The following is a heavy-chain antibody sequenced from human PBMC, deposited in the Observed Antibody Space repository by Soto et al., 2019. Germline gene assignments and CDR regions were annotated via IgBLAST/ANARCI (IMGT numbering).Heavy chain of an antibody. CDR1: GFTFSSYG. Sequence: GGSLRLSCAASGFTFSSYGMHWVRQAPGKGLEWVAVISYDGSNKYYADSVKGRFTISRDNSKNTLYLQMNSLRAEDTAVYYCASLGYDSSEGYYYYGMDVWGQGTTVTVSS. D-gene: IGHD3-22*01. J-gene: IGHJ6*02. CDR2: ISYDGSNK. V-gene: IGHV3-30*03. CDR3: ASLGYDSSEGYYYYGMDV.